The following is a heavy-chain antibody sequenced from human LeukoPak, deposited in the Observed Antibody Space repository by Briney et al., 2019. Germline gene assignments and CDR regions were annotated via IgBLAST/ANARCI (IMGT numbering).Heavy chain of an antibody. J-gene: IGHJ6*02. Sequence: GGSLRLSCAASGFTFSSYAMSWVRQAPGKGLEWVSAISGSGGSTYYADSVKGRFTISRDNAKNSLYLQMNSLRAEDTAVYYCARESVAASYYYYGMDVWGQGTTVTVSS. D-gene: IGHD6-19*01. V-gene: IGHV3-23*01. CDR1: GFTFSSYA. CDR3: ARESVAASYYYYGMDV. CDR2: ISGSGGST.